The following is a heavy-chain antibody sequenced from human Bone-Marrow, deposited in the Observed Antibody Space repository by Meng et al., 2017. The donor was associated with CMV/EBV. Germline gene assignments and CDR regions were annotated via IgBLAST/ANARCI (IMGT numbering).Heavy chain of an antibody. Sequence: KVSCKASGGSFSTYTVNWVRQAPGQGPEWMGRIIPVFGTAKYAQNFQGRVTITMDESTSTAYMELRNLRSEDTAVYYCALSGYHYYFDHWGQGTPVTVAS. CDR2: IIPVFGTA. J-gene: IGHJ4*02. V-gene: IGHV1-69*05. CDR1: GGSFSTYT. CDR3: ALSGYHYYFDH. D-gene: IGHD3-22*01.